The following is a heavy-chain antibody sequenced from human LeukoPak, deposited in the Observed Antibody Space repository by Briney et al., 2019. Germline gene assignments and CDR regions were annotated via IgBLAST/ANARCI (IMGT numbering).Heavy chain of an antibody. CDR3: ARPLGYCSGGSCLGLDY. J-gene: IGHJ4*02. D-gene: IGHD2-15*01. V-gene: IGHV3-64*01. CDR1: GFTFSGYA. Sequence: GGSLRLSCAASGFTFSGYAMHWVRQAPGKGLEYVSAISSNGGSTYYANSVKGRFTISRDNSKNTLYLQMGSLRAEDMAVYYCARPLGYCSGGSCLGLDYWGQGTLVTVSS. CDR2: ISSNGGST.